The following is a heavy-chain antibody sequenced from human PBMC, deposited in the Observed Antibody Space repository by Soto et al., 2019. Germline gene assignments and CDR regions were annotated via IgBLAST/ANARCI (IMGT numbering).Heavy chain of an antibody. J-gene: IGHJ4*02. V-gene: IGHV3-33*01. CDR2: IWYDGSNK. Sequence: QVQLVESGRGVVQPGRSLRLSCAASGFTFSSYGMLWVRQAPGKGLELVALIWYDGSNKYYTDSVKGRFTISRDNSKNTLYLQMSSLRVEDTAVYYCARASPPDYWGQGTLVTVSS. CDR3: ARASPPDY. CDR1: GFTFSSYG.